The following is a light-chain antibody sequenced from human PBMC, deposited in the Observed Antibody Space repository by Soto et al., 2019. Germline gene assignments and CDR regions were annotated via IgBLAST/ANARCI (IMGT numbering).Light chain of an antibody. CDR3: QQRSNWPWT. Sequence: EIVLTQSPATLSLSPGERATLSCRASQSVSRYLAWYQQKPGQAPRLLIYDASNRAAGIPARFSGSGSGTDFTLTISSLEPKDFAVDYCQQRSNWPWTFGQGTKVEIK. J-gene: IGKJ1*01. CDR1: QSVSRY. CDR2: DAS. V-gene: IGKV3-11*01.